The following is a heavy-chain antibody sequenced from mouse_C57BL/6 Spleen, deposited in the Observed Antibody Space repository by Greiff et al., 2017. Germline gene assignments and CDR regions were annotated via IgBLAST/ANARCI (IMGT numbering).Heavy chain of an antibody. CDR3: ASLYYDYDGSYFDY. Sequence: QVQLKQPGAELVRPGSSVKLSCKASGYTFTSYWMHWVKQRPIQGLEWIGNIDPSDSETHYNQKFKDKATLTVDKSSSTAYMQLSSLTSEDSAVYYCASLYYDYDGSYFDYWGQGTTLTVSS. V-gene: IGHV1-52*01. CDR1: GYTFTSYW. CDR2: IDPSDSET. D-gene: IGHD2-4*01. J-gene: IGHJ2*01.